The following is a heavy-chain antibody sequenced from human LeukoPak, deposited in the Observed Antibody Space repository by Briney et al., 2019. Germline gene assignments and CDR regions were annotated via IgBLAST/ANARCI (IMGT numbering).Heavy chain of an antibody. Sequence: GGSLRLSCAVSGFTVSTIYMSWVRQAPGKGLEWVSAISGSGGSTYYADSVKGRFTISRDNSRDTLYLQMNSLRAEDTAVYYCAKGYYDYVWGSYYFDYWGQGTLVTVSS. D-gene: IGHD3-16*01. V-gene: IGHV3-23*01. CDR3: AKGYYDYVWGSYYFDY. CDR1: GFTVSTIY. J-gene: IGHJ4*02. CDR2: ISGSGGST.